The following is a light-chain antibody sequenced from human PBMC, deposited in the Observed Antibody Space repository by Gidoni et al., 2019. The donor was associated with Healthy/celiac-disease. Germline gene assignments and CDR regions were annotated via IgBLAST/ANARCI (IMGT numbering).Light chain of an antibody. CDR1: HSGSKS. Sequence: SYVLTQPPSVSVAPGKTARITLGGNHSGSKSVHWYQQKPGQVPVLVVYDDSDRPSGIPERFSGANSGNTATLTISRVEAGDEADYYCQVWDSSSDPLYVFGTGTKVTVL. J-gene: IGLJ1*01. V-gene: IGLV3-21*03. CDR3: QVWDSSSDPLYV. CDR2: DDS.